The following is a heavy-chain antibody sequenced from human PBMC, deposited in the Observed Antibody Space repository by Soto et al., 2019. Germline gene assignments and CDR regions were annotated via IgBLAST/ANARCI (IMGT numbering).Heavy chain of an antibody. J-gene: IGHJ5*02. V-gene: IGHV1-58*02. CDR2: IVVGSGNR. CDR1: GFTFSSSG. CDR3: AADLAPTAPYNWFEP. Sequence: QIQLVQFGPEVKKPGTPVKVSCKASGFTFSSSGIHWVRQARGQRLEWIGWIVVGSGNRNYAQKFQESVTITRDVSTNTPYMELTSLRSEDTAVYYCAADLAPTAPYNWFEPWGQGTLVTVSS. D-gene: IGHD1-1*01.